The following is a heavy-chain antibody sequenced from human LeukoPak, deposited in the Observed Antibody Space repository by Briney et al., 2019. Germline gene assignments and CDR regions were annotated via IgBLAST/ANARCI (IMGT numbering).Heavy chain of an antibody. J-gene: IGHJ4*02. CDR3: ARPYCSAGNCYSNFDS. CDR1: GGSFSNYY. Sequence: SETLSLTCAVYGGSFSNYYWSWIRQPPGKGLEWTGEINHSGSTNYNPSLKSRVTISVDTSKKQFSLKLSSVTAADTAVYYCARPYCSAGNCYSNFDSWGQGTLVTVSS. D-gene: IGHD2-15*01. V-gene: IGHV4-34*01. CDR2: INHSGST.